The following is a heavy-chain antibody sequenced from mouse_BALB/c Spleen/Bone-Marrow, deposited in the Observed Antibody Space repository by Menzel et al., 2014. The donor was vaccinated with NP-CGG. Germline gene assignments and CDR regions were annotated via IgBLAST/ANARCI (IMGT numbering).Heavy chain of an antibody. CDR3: ARSDYDDAMDY. Sequence: QVQLQQSAAELARPGASVKMSCKASGYTFTSYTMHWVKQRPGQGLEWIGYINPSSGYTEYNQKFKDKTTLTADKSFSTAYMQLSSLTSEDSAVYYCARSDYDDAMDYWGQGTSVTVSS. CDR1: GYTFTSYT. D-gene: IGHD2-4*01. CDR2: INPSSGYT. V-gene: IGHV1-4*02. J-gene: IGHJ4*01.